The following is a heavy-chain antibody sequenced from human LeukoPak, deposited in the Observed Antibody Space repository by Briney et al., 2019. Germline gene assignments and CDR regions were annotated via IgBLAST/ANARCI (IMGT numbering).Heavy chain of an antibody. CDR3: ARAGPPYYDFWSGHDY. J-gene: IGHJ4*02. CDR1: GFTFSSYW. D-gene: IGHD3-3*01. V-gene: IGHV3-53*01. CDR2: IYSGGST. Sequence: SGGSLRLSCAASGFTFSSYWMHWVRQAPGKGLEWVSVIYSGGSTHYADSVKGRFTISRDNSKNTLYLQMNSLRAEDTAVYYCARAGPPYYDFWSGHDYWGQGTLVTVSS.